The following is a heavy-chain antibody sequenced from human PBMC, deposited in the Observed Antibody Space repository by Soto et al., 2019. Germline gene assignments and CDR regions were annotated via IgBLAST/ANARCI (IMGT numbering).Heavy chain of an antibody. Sequence: QVQLVQSGAEVKKRGASVKVSCKTSGYTFSDYFIHWVQQAPGQGLEWMGWIKPNSGATNSAQKFKDRVTVTRETPISTAYMELSGLTSDDTAVYFCAREQSVAGGGRFFVFWGQGTLVTLSS. CDR3: AREQSVAGGGRFFVF. V-gene: IGHV1-2*02. CDR1: GYTFSDYF. D-gene: IGHD6-19*01. J-gene: IGHJ4*02. CDR2: IKPNSGAT.